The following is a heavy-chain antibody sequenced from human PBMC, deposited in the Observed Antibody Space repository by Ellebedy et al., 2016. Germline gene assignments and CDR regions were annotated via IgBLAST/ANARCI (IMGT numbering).Heavy chain of an antibody. CDR3: GAGGGWLSDY. Sequence: GESLKISCVVSGFSVSSNYFSWVRQAPGKGPEWVSAVVGSGERTFYADSVKGRFTISRDNSRNTLYLQMNSLRVEDTAVYYCGAGGGWLSDYWGQGTLVTVSS. V-gene: IGHV3-53*01. J-gene: IGHJ4*02. D-gene: IGHD6-19*01. CDR2: VGSGERT. CDR1: GFSVSSNY.